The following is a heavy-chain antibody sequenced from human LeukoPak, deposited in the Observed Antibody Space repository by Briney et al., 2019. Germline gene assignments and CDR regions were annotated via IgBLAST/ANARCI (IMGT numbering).Heavy chain of an antibody. CDR3: VYGGSYYVA. J-gene: IGHJ5*02. Sequence: GGSLRLSCAASGFTVSSNYMSWVRQAPGKGLELVANIKEDGSEKYYVDSVKGRFTISRDNAKNSLYLQMNSLRAEDTALYYCVYGGSYYVAWGQGTLVTVSS. D-gene: IGHD1-26*01. CDR1: GFTVSSNY. CDR2: IKEDGSEK. V-gene: IGHV3-7*01.